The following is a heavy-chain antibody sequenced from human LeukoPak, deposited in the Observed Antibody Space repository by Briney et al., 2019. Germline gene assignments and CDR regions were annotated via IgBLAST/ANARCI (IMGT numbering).Heavy chain of an antibody. D-gene: IGHD3-16*01. CDR2: ISAYNGNT. CDR1: GYIFSSYG. V-gene: IGHV1-18*01. Sequence: ASVKVSCKAVGYIFSSYGISWVRQAPGQGLEWMGWISAYNGNTNFTQKLQGRVTMSTDTSTSTAYMELRSLRSDDTAVYYRARDRLYSYGYYGLDVWGQGTTVTVSS. CDR3: ARDRLYSYGYYGLDV. J-gene: IGHJ6*02.